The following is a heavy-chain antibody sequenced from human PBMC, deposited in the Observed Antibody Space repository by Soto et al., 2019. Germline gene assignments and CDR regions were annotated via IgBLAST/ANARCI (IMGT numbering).Heavy chain of an antibody. CDR3: AKDPNGDYVGAFEI. J-gene: IGHJ3*02. CDR2: VSASGGST. V-gene: IGHV3-23*01. CDR1: GFTSSNYA. D-gene: IGHD4-17*01. Sequence: PGGSLRLSCATSGFTSSNYAMSWVRQAPGKGLEWVSGVSASGGSTYYADSVKGRFTISRDNSKNTLSLQMNSLRAEDTAVYCCAKDPNGDYVGAFEIWGQGTMVTVSS.